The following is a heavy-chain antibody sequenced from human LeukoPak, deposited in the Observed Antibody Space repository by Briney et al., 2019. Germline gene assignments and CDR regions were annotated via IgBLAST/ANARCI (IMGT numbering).Heavy chain of an antibody. Sequence: GGSLRLSCRDSFEWMSWVRQGPGRGLEWVATMNHDGIVTYYVDSLRGRFTIVRDNAKKSMCLQMICLRAEDAAGYFCVSGVLDHWGQGTLITVSS. CDR2: MNHDGIVT. V-gene: IGHV3-7*01. CDR3: VSGVLDH. CDR1: FEW. J-gene: IGHJ4*02. D-gene: IGHD2-15*01.